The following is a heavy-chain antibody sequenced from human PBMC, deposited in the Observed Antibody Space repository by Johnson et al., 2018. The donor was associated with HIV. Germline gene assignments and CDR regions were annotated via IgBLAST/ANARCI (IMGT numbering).Heavy chain of an antibody. CDR3: AKGIAAAASGAFDI. CDR2: IGTAGDT. J-gene: IGHJ3*02. D-gene: IGHD6-13*01. Sequence: VQLMESGGGLVQPGGSLRLSCAASGFTFSSYDMHWVRQATGKGLEWVSAIGTAGDTYYPGSVKGRFTISRDNSKNTLFLEMNGLRVEDTAVYYCAKGIAAAASGAFDIWGQGTMVTVSS. CDR1: GFTFSSYD. V-gene: IGHV3-13*01.